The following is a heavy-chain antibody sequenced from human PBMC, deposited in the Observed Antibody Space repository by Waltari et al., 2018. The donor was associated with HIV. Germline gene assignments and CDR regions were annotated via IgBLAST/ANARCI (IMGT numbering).Heavy chain of an antibody. CDR3: ARAYSYGDYPKPLDS. CDR1: GTPVTISNSS. D-gene: IGHD4-17*01. CDR2: VRYKGDT. V-gene: IGHV4-61*03. Sequence: QLQLQESGPGLVQPSEPLSLTCTFSGTPVTISNSSWSWIRQPPGKGLEWLGFVRYKGDTDYNPSLKRRLTISLDTSNNVFSLHLTYVTTADTAIYFCARAYSYGDYPKPLDSWGLRALVTVSS. J-gene: IGHJ4*02.